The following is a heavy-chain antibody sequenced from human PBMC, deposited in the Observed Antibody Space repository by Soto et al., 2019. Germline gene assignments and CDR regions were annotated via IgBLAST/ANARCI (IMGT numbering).Heavy chain of an antibody. V-gene: IGHV4-59*01. D-gene: IGHD6-13*01. J-gene: IGHJ6*02. CDR2: IYYSGST. Sequence: SETLSLTCTVSGGSISSYYWSWIRQPPGKGLEWIGYIYYSGSTNYNPSLKSRVTISVDTSKNQFSLKLSSVTAADTAVYYCARDGGSSSWYMGRGGMDVWGQGTTVTVSS. CDR1: GGSISSYY. CDR3: ARDGGSSSWYMGRGGMDV.